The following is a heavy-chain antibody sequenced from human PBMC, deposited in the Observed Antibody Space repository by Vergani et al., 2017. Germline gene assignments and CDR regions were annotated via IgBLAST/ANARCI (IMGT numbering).Heavy chain of an antibody. D-gene: IGHD2-21*01. V-gene: IGHV3-49*04. CDR2: IWSKPYGGTT. J-gene: IGHJ4*02. CDR3: TRDRLADSDAYFDY. CDR1: GFTLGDYA. Sequence: EVHLVESGGGLVQPGRSLRLSCSGSGFTLGDYAMTWVRQAPGKGLEWVAFIWSKPYGGTTEYAASVKGRFTISRDDSKSIAYLQMSSLKAEDTAVYYCTRDRLADSDAYFDYWGEGTLVTVSP.